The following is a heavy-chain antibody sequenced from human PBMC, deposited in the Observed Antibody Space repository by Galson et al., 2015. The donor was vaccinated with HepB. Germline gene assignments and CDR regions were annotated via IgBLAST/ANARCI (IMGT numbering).Heavy chain of an antibody. Sequence: ETLSLTCAVYGGSFSGYYWSWIRQPPGKGLEWIGEINHSGSTNYNPSLKSRVTISVDTSKNQFSLKLSSVTAADTAVYYCARNRARGNYYYYGMDVWGQGTTVTVSS. CDR2: INHSGST. CDR1: GGSFSGYY. V-gene: IGHV4-34*01. D-gene: IGHD1-26*01. CDR3: ARNRARGNYYYYGMDV. J-gene: IGHJ6*02.